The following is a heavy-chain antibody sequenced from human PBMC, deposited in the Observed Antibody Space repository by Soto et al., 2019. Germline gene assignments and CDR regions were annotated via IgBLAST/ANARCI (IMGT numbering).Heavy chain of an antibody. CDR1: GGSISSYY. CDR3: ARTREVPAAIGWFDP. CDR2: IYYSGST. Sequence: SETLSLTCTVSGGSISSYYWSWIRQPPGKGLEWIGYIYYSGSTNYNPSLKSRVTISVDTSKNQFSLKLSSVTAADTAVYYCARTREVPAAIGWFDPWGQGTLVTVSS. V-gene: IGHV4-59*01. J-gene: IGHJ5*02. D-gene: IGHD2-2*01.